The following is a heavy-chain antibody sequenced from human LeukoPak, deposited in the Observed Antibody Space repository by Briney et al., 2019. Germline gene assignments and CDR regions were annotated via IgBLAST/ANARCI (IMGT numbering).Heavy chain of an antibody. CDR3: AREGGYSSGWYATDAFDI. J-gene: IGHJ3*02. CDR1: GGTFSSYA. V-gene: IGHV1-69*13. Sequence: ASVKVSCKASGGTFSSYAISWVRQAPGQGLEWMGGVIPIFGTANYAQKFQGRVTITADESTGTAYMELSSLRSEDTAVYYCAREGGYSSGWYATDAFDIWGQGTMVTVSS. D-gene: IGHD6-19*01. CDR2: VIPIFGTA.